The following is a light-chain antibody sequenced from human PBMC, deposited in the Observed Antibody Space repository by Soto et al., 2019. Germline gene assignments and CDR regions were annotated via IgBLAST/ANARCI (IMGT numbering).Light chain of an antibody. Sequence: EIVLTQSPGTLSLSPGERATLSCRASQSLSSSQLAWCQQQRGQAPRLLIYGASSRATGIPDRFSGSGSGTDFTLTINRLEPEDSAVYYCQQYSLFPWTFGQGTKVEIK. CDR2: GAS. V-gene: IGKV3-20*01. J-gene: IGKJ1*01. CDR3: QQYSLFPWT. CDR1: QSLSSSQ.